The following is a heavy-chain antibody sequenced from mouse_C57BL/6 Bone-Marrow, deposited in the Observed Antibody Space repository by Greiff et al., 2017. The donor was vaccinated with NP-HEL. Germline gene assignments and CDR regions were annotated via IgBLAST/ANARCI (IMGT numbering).Heavy chain of an antibody. V-gene: IGHV1-81*01. J-gene: IGHJ4*01. D-gene: IGHD2-1*01. CDR2: IYPRSGNT. CDR3: ARGDYGNYYAMDY. Sequence: QVQLKQSGAELARPGASVKLSCKASGYTFTSYGISWVKQRTGQGLEWIGEIYPRSGNTYYNEKFKGKATLTADKSSSTAYMELRSLTSEDSAVYFCARGDYGNYYAMDYWGQGTSVTVSS. CDR1: GYTFTSYG.